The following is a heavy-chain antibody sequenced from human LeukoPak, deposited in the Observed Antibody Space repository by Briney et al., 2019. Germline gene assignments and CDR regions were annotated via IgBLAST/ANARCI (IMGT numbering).Heavy chain of an antibody. J-gene: IGHJ5*02. Sequence: PGGSLRLSCAASGFTFSSYEMNWVRQAPGKGLEWVGVISYDGSNKYYADSVKGRFTISRDNSKNTLYLQMNSLRAEDTAVYYCARDRALTTVTTCWFDPWGQGTLVTVSS. CDR2: ISYDGSNK. CDR3: ARDRALTTVTTCWFDP. D-gene: IGHD4-17*01. V-gene: IGHV3-30-3*01. CDR1: GFTFSSYE.